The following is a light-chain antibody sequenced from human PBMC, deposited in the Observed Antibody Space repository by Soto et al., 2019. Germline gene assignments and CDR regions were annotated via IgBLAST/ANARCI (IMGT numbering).Light chain of an antibody. CDR2: GNS. J-gene: IGLJ2*01. CDR1: SSNIGAGYD. V-gene: IGLV1-40*01. CDR3: QSYDIRLSVVV. Sequence: QSVLTQPPSVSGAPGQRVTISCTGSSSNIGAGYDVHWYQQLPGTAPKLLIYGNSNRPSGVPDRSSGSKSGTSASLAITGLQAEDEADYYCQSYDIRLSVVVFGGGTKLTVL.